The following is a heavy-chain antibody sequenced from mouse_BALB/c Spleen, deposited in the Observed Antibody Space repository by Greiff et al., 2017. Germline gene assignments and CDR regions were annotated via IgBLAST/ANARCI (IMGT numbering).Heavy chain of an antibody. D-gene: IGHD5-5*01. CDR3: TRLPFAY. J-gene: IGHJ3*01. Sequence: LQQPGSELVRPGASVKLSCKASGYTFTSYWMHWVKQRPGQGLEWIGNIYPGSGSTNYDEKFKSKATLTVDTSSSTAYMQLSSLTSEDSAVYYGTRLPFAYWGQGTLVTVSA. CDR2: IYPGSGST. V-gene: IGHV1S22*01. CDR1: GYTFTSYW.